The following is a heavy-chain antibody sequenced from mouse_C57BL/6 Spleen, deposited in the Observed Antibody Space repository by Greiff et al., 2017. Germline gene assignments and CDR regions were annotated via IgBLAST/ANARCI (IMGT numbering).Heavy chain of an antibody. Sequence: QVQLKESGPELVKPGASVKISCKASGYAFSSSWMNWVKQRPGKGLEWIGRIYPGDGDTNYNGKFKGKATLTADKSSSTAYMQLSSLTSEDSAVYFCARFYYDYDVDYWGQGTTLTVSS. CDR1: GYAFSSSW. V-gene: IGHV1-82*01. J-gene: IGHJ2*01. CDR2: IYPGDGDT. D-gene: IGHD2-4*01. CDR3: ARFYYDYDVDY.